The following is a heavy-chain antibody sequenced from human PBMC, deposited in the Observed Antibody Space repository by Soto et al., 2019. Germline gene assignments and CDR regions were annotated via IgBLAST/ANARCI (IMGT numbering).Heavy chain of an antibody. CDR1: GFTFSSYG. D-gene: IGHD6-19*01. CDR3: ARDRLELGSGWYGNYYYYGMDV. V-gene: IGHV3-33*01. CDR2: IWYDGSNK. J-gene: IGHJ6*02. Sequence: PGGSLRLSCAASGFTFSSYGMHWVRQAPGKGLEWVAVIWYDGSNKYYADSVKGRFTISRDNSKNTLYLQMNSLRAEDTAVYYCARDRLELGSGWYGNYYYYGMDVWAQRTTVTVSS.